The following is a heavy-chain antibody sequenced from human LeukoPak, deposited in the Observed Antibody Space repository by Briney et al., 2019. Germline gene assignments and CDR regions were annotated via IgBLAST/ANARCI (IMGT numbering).Heavy chain of an antibody. D-gene: IGHD2-21*02. CDR3: ARTLLAYCGGDCPYDY. V-gene: IGHV3-30-3*01. Sequence: PGGSLRLSCAASGFTFNNYALHWVRQAPGKGLEWVAVISYDGSNKYYADSVKGRFTISRDNSKNTLYLQMNSLRAEDTAVYYCARTLLAYCGGDCPYDYWGQGTLVTVSS. J-gene: IGHJ4*02. CDR1: GFTFNNYA. CDR2: ISYDGSNK.